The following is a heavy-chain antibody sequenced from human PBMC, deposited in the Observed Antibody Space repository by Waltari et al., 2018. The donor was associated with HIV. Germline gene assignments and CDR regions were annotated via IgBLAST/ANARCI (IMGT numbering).Heavy chain of an antibody. Sequence: EVQLVASGGGLVQPGDSLRLSCGASGFTFRITWMHWVRQGPGGGLVWVARVNPDGSGTSYADSVKGRFTISRDNAKNTVYLQMNSLRAEDTAVYYCATTTTTTYFSWGQGTLVTVSS. J-gene: IGHJ5*02. CDR1: GFTFRITW. CDR3: ATTTTTTYFS. V-gene: IGHV3-74*03. CDR2: VNPDGSGT. D-gene: IGHD1-1*01.